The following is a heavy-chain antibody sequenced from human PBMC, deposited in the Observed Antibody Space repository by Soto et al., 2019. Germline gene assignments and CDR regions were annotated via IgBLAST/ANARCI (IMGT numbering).Heavy chain of an antibody. D-gene: IGHD6-19*01. CDR1: GGSFSGYY. Sequence: PSETLSLTCAVYGGSFSGYYWTWIRQPPGTGLEWIGEINHSGSTNYNPSLKSRVTISVDTSKNQFSLKLSSVTAADTAVYYCARDQGIAVAVFDYWGQGTLVTVSS. CDR3: ARDQGIAVAVFDY. CDR2: INHSGST. V-gene: IGHV4-34*01. J-gene: IGHJ4*02.